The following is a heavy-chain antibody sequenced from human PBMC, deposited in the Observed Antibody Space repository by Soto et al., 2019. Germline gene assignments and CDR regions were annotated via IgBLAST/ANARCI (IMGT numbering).Heavy chain of an antibody. D-gene: IGHD3-10*01. J-gene: IGHJ6*03. Sequence: VASVKVSCKASGYTFTSYGISWVRQAPGQGLEWMGWISAYNGNTNYAQKLQGRVTMTTDTSTSTAYMELRSLRSDDTAVYYCGTARRRYYGSARNPDYYYYMDVWGKGTTVTVSS. CDR3: GTARRRYYGSARNPDYYYYMDV. CDR2: ISAYNGNT. V-gene: IGHV1-18*01. CDR1: GYTFTSYG.